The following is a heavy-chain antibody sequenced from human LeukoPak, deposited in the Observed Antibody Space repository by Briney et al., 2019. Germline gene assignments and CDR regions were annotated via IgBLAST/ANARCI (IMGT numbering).Heavy chain of an antibody. Sequence: SETLSLTCAVSGYSISRGYHWGWIRQPPGKGLEWIGSIHHSGSTYYNSSLTSRVTISVDTSKNQFSLKVSSVTAADTAVYYCARVNWNPDYWGQGTIVTVSS. V-gene: IGHV4-38-2*01. CDR1: GYSISRGYH. CDR2: IHHSGST. D-gene: IGHD1-1*01. J-gene: IGHJ4*02. CDR3: ARVNWNPDY.